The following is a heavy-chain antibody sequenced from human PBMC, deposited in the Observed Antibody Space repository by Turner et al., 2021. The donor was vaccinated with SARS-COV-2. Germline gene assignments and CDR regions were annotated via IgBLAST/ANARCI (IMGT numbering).Heavy chain of an antibody. CDR1: GFTFSSYG. J-gene: IGHJ3*02. CDR2: ISYDGSNK. D-gene: IGHD2-15*01. Sequence: QVQLVESGGGVVQPGRSLRLSCAASGFTFSSYGMHWVRQASGKGVEWVAVISYDGSNKYYADPVKGRFTISRDNSKNTLYLQMNSLRAEETAVYYAARGGVVAATAYDAFDIWGQGTMVTVSS. CDR3: ARGGVVAATAYDAFDI. V-gene: IGHV3-30*03.